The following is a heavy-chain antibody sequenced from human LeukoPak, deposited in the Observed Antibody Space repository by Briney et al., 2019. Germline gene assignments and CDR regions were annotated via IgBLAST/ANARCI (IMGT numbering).Heavy chain of an antibody. CDR2: IYPRDSDT. V-gene: IGHV5-51*01. D-gene: IGHD5-18*01. CDR1: GYKFTNYW. CDR3: ARPKTLGGYNYEFEF. Sequence: GESLKISCKGSGYKFTNYWIAWVRQMPGQGLEWLGIIYPRDSDTRYSPSFQGQVTISADKSSSTAYLQWSSLKASDTAIYYCARPKTLGGYNYEFEFWGQGTLVTVSS. J-gene: IGHJ4*02.